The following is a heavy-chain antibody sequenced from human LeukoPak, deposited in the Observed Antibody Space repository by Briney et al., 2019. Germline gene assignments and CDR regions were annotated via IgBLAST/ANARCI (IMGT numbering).Heavy chain of an antibody. CDR3: ARDLYGSGEDPSGIDV. V-gene: IGHV1-2*04. Sequence: ASVKVSCKASGYTFTGYYMHWVRQAPGHGLEWMGWINPNSGGTNYAQKFQGWVTMTRDTSISTAYMELSRLRSDDTAVYYCARDLYGSGEDPSGIDVWGKGTTVTVSS. CDR2: INPNSGGT. CDR1: GYTFTGYY. D-gene: IGHD3-10*01. J-gene: IGHJ6*04.